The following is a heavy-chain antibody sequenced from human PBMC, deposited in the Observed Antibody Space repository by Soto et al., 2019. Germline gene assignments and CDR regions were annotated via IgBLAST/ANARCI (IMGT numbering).Heavy chain of an antibody. J-gene: IGHJ6*02. D-gene: IGHD6-19*01. CDR3: AKXSDSSGWYVHYYYGMDV. CDR1: GFTFSSYG. Sequence: PGGSLRLSCAASGFTFSSYGMHWVRQAPGKGLEWVAVISYDGSNKYYADSVKGRLTISRDNSKNTLYLQMNSLRAEDTAVYYCAKXSDSSGWYVHYYYGMDVWGQGTTVTVSS. V-gene: IGHV3-30*18. CDR2: ISYDGSNK.